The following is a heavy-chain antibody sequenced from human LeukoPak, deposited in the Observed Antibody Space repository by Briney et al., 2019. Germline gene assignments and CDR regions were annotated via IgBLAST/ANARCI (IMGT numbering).Heavy chain of an antibody. J-gene: IGHJ4*02. CDR1: GGSISSADYY. D-gene: IGHD4-17*01. V-gene: IGHV4-31*03. CDR3: ARKKDDGDYHIDY. Sequence: SETLSLTCTVSGGSISSADYYWSWLRQYPGKGLLEWIGYICYSGTTYYNPSLKSRVTISVGTSKNRFSLRLRSVTAADTAVYYCARKKDDGDYHIDYWGQGTPVTVSS. CDR2: ICYSGTT.